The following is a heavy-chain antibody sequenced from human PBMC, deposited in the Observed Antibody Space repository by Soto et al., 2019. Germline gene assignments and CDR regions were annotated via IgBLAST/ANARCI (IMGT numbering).Heavy chain of an antibody. Sequence: QVQLVESGGGLVQPGGSLRLTCVASGFTFGSHGMHWVRQAPGKGLELVAVISYDETNEHYVDSVKRRFTISRDNSKSILYLQMNRLRPEDTAVYKCAKDLRTTISDYGMDVWCQGTTVTVSS. CDR1: GFTFGSHG. CDR3: AKDLRTTISDYGMDV. J-gene: IGHJ6*02. V-gene: IGHV3-30*18. CDR2: ISYDETNE.